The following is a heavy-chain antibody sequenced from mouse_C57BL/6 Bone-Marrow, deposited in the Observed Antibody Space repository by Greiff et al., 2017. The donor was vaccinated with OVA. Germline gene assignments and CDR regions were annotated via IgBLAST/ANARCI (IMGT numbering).Heavy chain of an antibody. CDR2: IDPNSGGN. CDR3: ARGWLIRVYSAMDY. D-gene: IGHD2-3*01. CDR1: GYTFTSYW. V-gene: IGHV1-72*01. J-gene: IGHJ4*01. Sequence: QVQLQQPGAELVKPGASVKLSCKASGYTFTSYWMHWVKQRPGRGLEWIGRIDPNSGGNKYNEKFKSKATLTVDKPSSTAYMQLSSLTSEDSAVYYWARGWLIRVYSAMDYWGQGTSVTVSS.